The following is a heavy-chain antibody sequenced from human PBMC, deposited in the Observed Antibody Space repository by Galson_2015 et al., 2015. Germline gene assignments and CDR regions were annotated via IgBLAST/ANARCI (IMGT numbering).Heavy chain of an antibody. CDR2: INPSSGSA. V-gene: IGHV1-46*04. CDR1: GYTFSSYY. CDR3: ARDMVQGVYWFDP. Sequence: PVKVSCKASGYTFSSYYIHWVRQVPGQRFEWMGIINPSSGSASYAQKLQGIVSMTRDTSSSTVYMELSSLRFEDTAVYYCARDMVQGVYWFDPWGQGTLVTVSS. J-gene: IGHJ5*02. D-gene: IGHD3-10*01.